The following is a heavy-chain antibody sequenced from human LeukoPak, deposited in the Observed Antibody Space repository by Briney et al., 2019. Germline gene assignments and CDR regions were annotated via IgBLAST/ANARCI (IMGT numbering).Heavy chain of an antibody. CDR3: AKDYLPGIAAAGLPDY. V-gene: IGHV3-30*18. CDR1: GFTFSSYG. D-gene: IGHD6-13*01. Sequence: GGSLRLSCAASGFTFSSYGMHWVRQAPGKGLEWVAVISYDGSNKYYADSVKGRFTISGDNSKNTLYLQMNSLRAEDTAVYYCAKDYLPGIAAAGLPDYWGQGTLVTVSS. J-gene: IGHJ4*02. CDR2: ISYDGSNK.